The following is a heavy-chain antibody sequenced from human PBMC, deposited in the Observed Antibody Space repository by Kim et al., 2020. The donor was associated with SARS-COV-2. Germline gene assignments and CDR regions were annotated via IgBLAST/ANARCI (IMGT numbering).Heavy chain of an antibody. J-gene: IGHJ5*02. V-gene: IGHV1-69*01. D-gene: IGHD3-10*01. Sequence: KFQGRVTITADESTSTAYMELSSLRSEDTAVYYCARQEWITRGDRNWFDPWGQGTLVTVSS. CDR3: ARQEWITRGDRNWFDP.